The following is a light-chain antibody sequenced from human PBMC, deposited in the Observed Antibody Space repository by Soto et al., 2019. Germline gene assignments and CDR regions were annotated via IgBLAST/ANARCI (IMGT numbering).Light chain of an antibody. Sequence: TVMTQSPATVSISPGERATLSCRASQSVNRNLAWYQQQPGQAPRLLIYGTSARATAIPARFSGSGSGTEFTLTISSLQSEDFAVYYCQQRSNWPLTFGGGTKVEIK. J-gene: IGKJ4*01. CDR2: GTS. V-gene: IGKV3-15*01. CDR3: QQRSNWPLT. CDR1: QSVNRN.